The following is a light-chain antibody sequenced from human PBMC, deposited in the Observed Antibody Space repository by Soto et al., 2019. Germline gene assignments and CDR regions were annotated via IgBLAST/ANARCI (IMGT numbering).Light chain of an antibody. CDR2: LDSDGSH. V-gene: IGLV4-69*01. J-gene: IGLJ2*01. Sequence: QPVLTQSPSASASLGASDKLTCTLSSGHSSYAIAWHQQQPEKGPRYLMKLDSDGSHTKGDAIPDRFSGSSSGAERYLTISSLHSEDEADYYCQTWGTGIHVVFGGGTKLTVL. CDR3: QTWGTGIHVV. CDR1: SGHSSYA.